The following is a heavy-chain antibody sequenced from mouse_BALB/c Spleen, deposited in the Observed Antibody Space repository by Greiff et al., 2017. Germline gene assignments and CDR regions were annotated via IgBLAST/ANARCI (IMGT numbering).Heavy chain of an antibody. J-gene: IGHJ4*01. Sequence: DVKLQESGPSLVKPSQTLSLTCSVTGDSITSGYWNWIRKFPGNKLEYMGYISYSGSTYYNPSLKSRISITRDTSKNQYYLQLNSVTTEDTATYYCARCQYGNHYYAMDYWGQGTSVTVSS. CDR1: GDSITSGY. CDR2: ISYSGST. V-gene: IGHV3-8*02. D-gene: IGHD2-10*02. CDR3: ARCQYGNHYYAMDY.